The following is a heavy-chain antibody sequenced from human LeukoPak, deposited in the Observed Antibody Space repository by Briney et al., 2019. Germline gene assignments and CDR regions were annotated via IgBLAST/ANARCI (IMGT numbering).Heavy chain of an antibody. Sequence: PGGSLRLSCAASGFTFSNYGMHWVRQAPGKGLEWVAFIRYDGSNKYYADSVKGRFTISRDNSKNTLYLQMNSLRAEDTAVYYCAKDGLRGPPGYFDYWGQGTLVTVSS. V-gene: IGHV3-30*02. J-gene: IGHJ4*02. CDR2: IRYDGSNK. D-gene: IGHD5-12*01. CDR1: GFTFSNYG. CDR3: AKDGLRGPPGYFDY.